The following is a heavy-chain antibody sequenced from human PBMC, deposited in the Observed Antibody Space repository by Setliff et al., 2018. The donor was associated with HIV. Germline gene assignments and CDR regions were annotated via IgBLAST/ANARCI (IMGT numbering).Heavy chain of an antibody. CDR2: INTDERYT. CDR3: ARGRRDCSSGSCYGPYYMDV. Sequence: GGSLRLSCAASGFAFSTYWMHWVRQAPGKGLVWVSRINTDERYTLYADSVKGRFTISRDNAKSTLYLQMNSLRAEDTATYYCARGRRDCSSGSCYGPYYMDVWGKGTTVTVSS. D-gene: IGHD2-15*01. J-gene: IGHJ6*03. CDR1: GFAFSTYW. V-gene: IGHV3-74*01.